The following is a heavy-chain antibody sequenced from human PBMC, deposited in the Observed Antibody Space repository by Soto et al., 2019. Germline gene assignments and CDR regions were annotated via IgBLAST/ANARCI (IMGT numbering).Heavy chain of an antibody. D-gene: IGHD5-18*01. J-gene: IGHJ5*02. V-gene: IGHV4-59*01. CDR1: GGSISNYY. CDR3: AKDAGYNYGYFRWFDP. Sequence: QVHLQESGPRLVKPSETLSLTCTVSGGSISNYYWSWIRQPPGRGLEWIGHIFYSGSTNYNPALKRPVTISEDTAKSQFSLNLSSVTAADTAVYYCAKDAGYNYGYFRWFDPWGQGTLVTVSS. CDR2: IFYSGST.